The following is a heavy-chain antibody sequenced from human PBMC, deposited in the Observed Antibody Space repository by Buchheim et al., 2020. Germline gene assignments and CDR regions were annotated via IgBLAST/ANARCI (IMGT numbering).Heavy chain of an antibody. J-gene: IGHJ4*02. V-gene: IGHV4-34*01. CDR3: ARVRGSSYCSGGSCYSDTKGPFDY. CDR1: GGSFSGYY. CDR2: INHSGST. Sequence: QVQLQQWGAGLLKPSETLSLTCAVYGGSFSGYYWSWIRQPPGKGLEWIGEINHSGSTNYNPSLKSRVTISVDTSKNQFSLKLSSVTAADTAVYYCARVRGSSYCSGGSCYSDTKGPFDYWGQGTL. D-gene: IGHD2-15*01.